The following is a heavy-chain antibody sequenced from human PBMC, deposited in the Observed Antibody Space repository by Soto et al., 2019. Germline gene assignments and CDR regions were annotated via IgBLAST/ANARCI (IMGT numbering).Heavy chain of an antibody. CDR3: ARVVDYYDGSGNIRITHDALDM. D-gene: IGHD3-22*01. V-gene: IGHV1-18*01. J-gene: IGHJ3*02. CDR2: ISAYNGNT. Sequence: ASVKVSCKASGYTFTSYGISWVRQAPGQGLEWMGWISAYNGNTNYAQKLQGRVTMTTDTSTSTAYMELRSLRSDGTAVYYCARVVDYYDGSGNIRITHDALDMGGQGAMVTV. CDR1: GYTFTSYG.